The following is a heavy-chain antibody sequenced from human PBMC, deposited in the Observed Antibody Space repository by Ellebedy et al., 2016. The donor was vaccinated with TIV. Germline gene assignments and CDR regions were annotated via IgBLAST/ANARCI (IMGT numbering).Heavy chain of an antibody. CDR1: GFTFSSYW. Sequence: GESLKISXAASGFTFSSYWMHWVRQAPGKGLVWVSRINSDGSSTSYADSVKGRFTISRDNAKNTLYLQMNSLRAEDTAVYYCAREVQQLVPLHAFDIWGQGTMVTVSS. J-gene: IGHJ3*02. CDR2: INSDGSST. V-gene: IGHV3-74*01. D-gene: IGHD6-13*01. CDR3: AREVQQLVPLHAFDI.